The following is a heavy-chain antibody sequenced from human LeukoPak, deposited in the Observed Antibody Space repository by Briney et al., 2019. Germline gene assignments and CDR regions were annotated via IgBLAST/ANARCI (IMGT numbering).Heavy chain of an antibody. D-gene: IGHD2-2*01. CDR2: IFYSGST. J-gene: IGHJ4*02. CDR3: ARQSQLLLSDLFDY. CDR1: GGSFSGYY. V-gene: IGHV4-34*12. Sequence: KPSETLSLTCAVYGGSFSGYYWSWIRQPPGKGLEWIGNIFYSGSTNYNPSLKSRVTISVDTSKNQFSLKLSSVTAADTAVYYCARQSQLLLSDLFDYWGQGTLVTVSS.